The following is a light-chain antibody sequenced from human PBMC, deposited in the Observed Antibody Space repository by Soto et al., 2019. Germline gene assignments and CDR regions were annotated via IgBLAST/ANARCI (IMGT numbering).Light chain of an antibody. CDR2: EVS. CDR1: SSDVGGYNY. CDR3: SSYAGSNNFRV. J-gene: IGLJ1*01. V-gene: IGLV2-8*01. Sequence: QSVLTPPPSASGSPGQAGTISCTGKSSDVGGYNYVSWYQQHPGKAPKLMIYEVSKRPSGVPDRFSGSKSGNTASLTVSGLQAEDEADYYCSSYAGSNNFRVFGTGTKSPS.